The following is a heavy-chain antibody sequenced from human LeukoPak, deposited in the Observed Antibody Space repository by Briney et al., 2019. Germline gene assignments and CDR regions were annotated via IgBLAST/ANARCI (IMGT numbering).Heavy chain of an antibody. V-gene: IGHV3-23*01. Sequence: GGSLRLSCAASGFAFSNSAMYWVRQAAGKGLERVSGVTDSGGRTFYADSVKGRFTISRDNSKNTLYLQMNSLRAEDTAVYYCAKLIGRSEGFDIWGQGTMVTVSS. CDR2: VTDSGGRT. CDR3: AKLIGRSEGFDI. J-gene: IGHJ3*02. D-gene: IGHD3-3*01. CDR1: GFAFSNSA.